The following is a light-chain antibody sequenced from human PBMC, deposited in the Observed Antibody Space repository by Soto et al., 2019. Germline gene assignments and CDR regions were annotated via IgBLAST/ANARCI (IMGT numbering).Light chain of an antibody. Sequence: QSVLPQPASVSGSPGQSIAISCTGTSNDVGGYNYVSWYQQHPVKAPQLIIYDVTNRPSGVSDRFSGSKSGNTASLTISGLQAEDEADYYCSSYTSSSTPYVFGTGTKVTVL. CDR3: SSYTSSSTPYV. V-gene: IGLV2-14*01. CDR2: DVT. J-gene: IGLJ1*01. CDR1: SNDVGGYNY.